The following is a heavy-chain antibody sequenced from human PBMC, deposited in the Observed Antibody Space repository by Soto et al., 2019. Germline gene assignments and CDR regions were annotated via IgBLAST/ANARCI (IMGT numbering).Heavy chain of an antibody. CDR2: ISGSGGTT. J-gene: IGHJ3*02. Sequence: GGSLRLSCAASGFTFSSYAMSWVRQAPGKGLEWVSAISGSGGTTYYADSVKGRFTFSRDNSKNTLYLQMTGLRAEDTAVYYCAKTANGWFSAFDIWGQGTMVTVSS. V-gene: IGHV3-23*01. D-gene: IGHD6-19*01. CDR3: AKTANGWFSAFDI. CDR1: GFTFSSYA.